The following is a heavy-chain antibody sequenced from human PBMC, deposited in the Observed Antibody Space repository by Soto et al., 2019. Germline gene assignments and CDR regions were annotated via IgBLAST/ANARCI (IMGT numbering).Heavy chain of an antibody. CDR2: IYSSGST. CDR3: ARGQRFSDWFDP. Sequence: QVQLQESGPGLVKPSETLSLTCTVSGGDISTYYWTWIRQPAGKGLEWIGRIYSSGSTKYNPSPKSRVTMSLDTSKNQFSLRLSSVTAADTAVYYCARGQRFSDWFDPWGQGTLVTVSS. CDR1: GGDISTYY. V-gene: IGHV4-4*07. J-gene: IGHJ5*02. D-gene: IGHD3-3*01.